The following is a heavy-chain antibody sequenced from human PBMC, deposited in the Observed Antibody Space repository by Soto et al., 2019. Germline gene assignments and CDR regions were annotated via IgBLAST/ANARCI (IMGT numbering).Heavy chain of an antibody. J-gene: IGHJ3*02. CDR1: GYSFTSYW. D-gene: IGHD3-22*01. V-gene: IGHV5-51*01. Sequence: GESLKISCEGSGYSFTSYWIGWVRQMPGKGLEWMGIIYPGDSDTRYSPSFQGQVTISADKSISTAYLQWSSLKASDTAMYYCARQRDYYDSATGAFDIWGQGTMVTVSS. CDR3: ARQRDYYDSATGAFDI. CDR2: IYPGDSDT.